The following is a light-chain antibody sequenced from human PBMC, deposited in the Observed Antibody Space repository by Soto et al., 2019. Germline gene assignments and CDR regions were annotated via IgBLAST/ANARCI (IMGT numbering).Light chain of an antibody. CDR3: QQYNNWPRAT. J-gene: IGKJ4*01. CDR1: QGISSY. V-gene: IGKV1-9*01. CDR2: AAS. Sequence: DIQLTQSPSFLSASVGDRVTITCRASQGISSYLAWYQQKPGKAPNLLIYAASTLQSGVPSRFSGSGSGTEFTLTISSLQPEDFATYYCQQYNNWPRATFGGGTRVEIK.